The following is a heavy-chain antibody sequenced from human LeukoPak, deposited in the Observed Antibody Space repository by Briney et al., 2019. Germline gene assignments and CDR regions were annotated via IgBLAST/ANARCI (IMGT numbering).Heavy chain of an antibody. V-gene: IGHV4-31*03. CDR3: ARVDSPFWFDP. Sequence: TLSLTCTVSGGSISSGGYYWSWIRQHPGKGLEWIGYIYYSGSTYYNPSLKSRVTISVDTSKNQFSLKLSSVTAADTAVYYCARVDSPFWFDPWGQGTLVTVSS. CDR2: IYYSGST. CDR1: GGSISSGGYY. J-gene: IGHJ5*02.